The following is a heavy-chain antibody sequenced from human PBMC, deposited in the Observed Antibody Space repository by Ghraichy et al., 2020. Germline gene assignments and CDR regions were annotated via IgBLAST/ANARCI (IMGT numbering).Heavy chain of an antibody. CDR3: ARSDYDSRPRGIAVPGTPDFDS. Sequence: SETLSLTCAVYGGDLSDYYWSWIRQPPGKGLEWIGEINHSGYTNYNPSLKSRVIISIDTSKNQFSLKVNSVTAADTAVYYCARSDYDSRPRGIAVPGTPDFDSWGQGALVTVSS. V-gene: IGHV4-34*01. D-gene: IGHD6-19*01. CDR2: INHSGYT. J-gene: IGHJ4*02. CDR1: GGDLSDYY.